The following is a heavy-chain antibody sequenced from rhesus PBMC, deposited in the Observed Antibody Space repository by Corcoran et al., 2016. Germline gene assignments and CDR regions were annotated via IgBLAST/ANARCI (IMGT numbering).Heavy chain of an antibody. D-gene: IGHD3-3*01. CDR3: ARGSGITIFGLVIPGDY. V-gene: IGHV4-160*01. CDR2: IDSSGST. J-gene: IGHJ4*01. Sequence: QLQLQESGPGLVKPSEPLSLTCAVSGCPISGFRWRWISQPPGGALAGIGRIDSSGSTDYNPSLKSRVTISRDTSKNQFSLKLSSVTAADTAVYYCARGSGITIFGLVIPGDYWGQGVLVTVSS. CDR1: GCPISGFR.